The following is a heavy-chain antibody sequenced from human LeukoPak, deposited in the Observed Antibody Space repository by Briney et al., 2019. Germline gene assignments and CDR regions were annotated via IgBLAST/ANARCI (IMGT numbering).Heavy chain of an antibody. CDR2: INPNSGGT. CDR3: AVGYCSGGSCYSLGY. Sequence: GASVKVSCKASGYTFTGYYMHWVRQAPGQGLEWMGWINPNSGGTNYAQKFQGWVTRTRDTSISTAYMELSRLRSDDTAVYYCAVGYCSGGSCYSLGYWGQGTLVTVSS. CDR1: GYTFTGYY. V-gene: IGHV1-2*04. D-gene: IGHD2-15*01. J-gene: IGHJ4*02.